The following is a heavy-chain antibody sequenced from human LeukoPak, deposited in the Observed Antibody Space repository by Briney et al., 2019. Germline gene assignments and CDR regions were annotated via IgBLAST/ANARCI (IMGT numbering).Heavy chain of an antibody. CDR2: IRSKANSYAT. J-gene: IGHJ4*02. Sequence: GGSLRLSCAASGFTFSGSAMHWVRQASGKGLEWVGRIRSKANSYATAYAASVKGRFTIPRDDSKNTAYLQMNSLKTEDTAVYYCTRSYDSSGYYSGYWGQGTLVTVSS. CDR3: TRSYDSSGYYSGY. D-gene: IGHD3-22*01. V-gene: IGHV3-73*01. CDR1: GFTFSGSA.